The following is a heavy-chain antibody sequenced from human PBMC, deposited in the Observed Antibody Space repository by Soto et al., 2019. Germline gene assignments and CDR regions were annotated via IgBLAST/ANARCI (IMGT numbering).Heavy chain of an antibody. CDR2: ICYSGSNT. CDR1: GFTFSSYG. J-gene: IGHJ4*02. D-gene: IGHD6-25*01. Sequence: PGGSLRLSCAASGFTFSSYGMHWIRQAPGKGLEWVAAICYSGSNTYYADSVKGRFIIARDNSKNTVYLHMNSLRAEDAAIYYCAKFFHATGESGGWPSHFDSWGQGALVTVSP. V-gene: IGHV3-33*06. CDR3: AKFFHATGESGGWPSHFDS.